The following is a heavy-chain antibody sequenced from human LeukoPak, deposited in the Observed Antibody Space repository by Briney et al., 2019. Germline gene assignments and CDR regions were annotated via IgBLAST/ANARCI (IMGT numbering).Heavy chain of an antibody. CDR3: ARVGYDRGGYYYAFDY. J-gene: IGHJ4*02. CDR1: GFTFSDYY. Sequence: GGSLRLSCAASGFTFSDYYTSWIRQAPGKGLEWVSYISSSSTYTNYADSVEGRFTVSRDNAKNSLYLQMNSLRAEDTAVYYCARVGYDRGGYYYAFDYWGQGTLVTVSS. V-gene: IGHV3-11*06. D-gene: IGHD3-22*01. CDR2: ISSSSTYT.